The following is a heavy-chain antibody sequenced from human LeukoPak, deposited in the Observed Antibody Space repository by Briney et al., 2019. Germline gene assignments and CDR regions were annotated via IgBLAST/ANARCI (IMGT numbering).Heavy chain of an antibody. CDR3: AREPYDSSGYYDYYGMDV. D-gene: IGHD3-22*01. CDR1: GGTFSSYA. V-gene: IGHV1-69*04. J-gene: IGHJ6*02. CDR2: IIPILGIA. Sequence: SVKVSCKASGGTFSSYAISWVRQAPGQGLEWMGRIIPILGIANYAQKFQGRVTITADKSTSTAYMELSSLRSEDTAVYYCAREPYDSSGYYDYYGMDVWGQGTTVTVSS.